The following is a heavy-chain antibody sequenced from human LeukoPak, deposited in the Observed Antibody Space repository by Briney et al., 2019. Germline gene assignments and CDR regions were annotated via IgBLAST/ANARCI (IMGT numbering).Heavy chain of an antibody. CDR3: AKNIPKYCTNGVCYIYYGMDV. V-gene: IGHV3-23*01. Sequence: GGSLRLSCAASGFTFSSYAMSWVRQAPGKGLEWVSAISGSGGSTYYADSGKGRFTISRDNSKNTLYLQMNSLRAEDTAVYYCAKNIPKYCTNGVCYIYYGMDVWGQGTTVTVSS. CDR1: GFTFSSYA. D-gene: IGHD2-8*01. CDR2: ISGSGGST. J-gene: IGHJ6*02.